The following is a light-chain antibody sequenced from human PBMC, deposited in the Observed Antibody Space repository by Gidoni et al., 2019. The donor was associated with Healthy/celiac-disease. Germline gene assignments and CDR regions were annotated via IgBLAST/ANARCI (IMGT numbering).Light chain of an antibody. Sequence: DIQMTQSPSSLSASVGDRVTITCQARQDISNYLNWYQQKPGKAPKLLIYDASNLETGVPSRFSGSGSGTDLTFTISSLQPEDIATYYCQQYDNLPSTFGPGTKVDIK. CDR1: QDISNY. J-gene: IGKJ3*01. CDR2: DAS. V-gene: IGKV1-33*01. CDR3: QQYDNLPST.